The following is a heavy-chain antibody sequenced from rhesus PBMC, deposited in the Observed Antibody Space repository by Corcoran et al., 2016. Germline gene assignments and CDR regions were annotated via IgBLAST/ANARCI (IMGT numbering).Heavy chain of an antibody. V-gene: IGHV4-93*02. D-gene: IGHD6-25*01. CDR1: GGSISSSNW. J-gene: IGHJ2*01. CDR3: ARQIAAAGKGYFDL. CDR2: CYGSGGST. Sequence: QVQLQESCPAVVKPSETLSLTCAVSGGSISSSNWWSWIRQSPGKGLEWIGGCYGSGGSTEYNPSLKSRVTISIDTSQNQFSLKLSSLTAADTAVYYCARQIAAAGKGYFDLWGPGTPITISS.